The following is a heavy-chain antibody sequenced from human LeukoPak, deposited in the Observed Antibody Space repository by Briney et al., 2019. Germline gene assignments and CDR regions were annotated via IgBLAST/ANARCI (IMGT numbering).Heavy chain of an antibody. CDR3: ARRSAEGPETVIVNWFDP. V-gene: IGHV4-34*01. D-gene: IGHD3-22*01. CDR2: INHSGST. CDR1: GGFFSGDY. Sequence: SETLSLTCAVYGGFFSGDYWSWIRQPPGKGLEWIGEINHSGSTNYNPSLKSRVTISVDTSKNQFSLKLSSVTAADTAVYYCARRSAEGPETVIVNWFDPWGQGTLVTVSS. J-gene: IGHJ5*02.